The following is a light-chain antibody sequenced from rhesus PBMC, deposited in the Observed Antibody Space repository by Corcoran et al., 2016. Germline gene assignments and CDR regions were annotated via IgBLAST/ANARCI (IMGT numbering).Light chain of an antibody. CDR2: YNT. CDR3: AAWDNSLKGYI. J-gene: IGLJ1*01. CDR1: SSNIGSNS. Sequence: QSVLTQPPSASESARRNVPISCSGSSSNIGSNSVSWYQQLPETAPKLLLYYNTRRASGVSDRFSGSKSGTSASLAISGLQTEDEADYYCAAWDNSLKGYIFGPGTRLIVL. V-gene: IGLV1-60*01.